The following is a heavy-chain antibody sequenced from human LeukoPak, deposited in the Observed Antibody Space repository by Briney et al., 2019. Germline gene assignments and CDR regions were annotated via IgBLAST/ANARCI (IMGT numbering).Heavy chain of an antibody. CDR2: INHSGST. CDR3: ARDSVEENSLYSSSSWLDY. D-gene: IGHD6-6*01. CDR1: GGSFSGYY. J-gene: IGHJ4*02. V-gene: IGHV4-34*01. Sequence: PSETLSLTCAVYGGSFSGYYWSWIRQPPGKGLEWIGEINHSGSTNYNPSLKSRVTISVDTSKHQFSLKLSSVTAADTAVYYCARDSVEENSLYSSSSWLDYWGQGTLVTVSS.